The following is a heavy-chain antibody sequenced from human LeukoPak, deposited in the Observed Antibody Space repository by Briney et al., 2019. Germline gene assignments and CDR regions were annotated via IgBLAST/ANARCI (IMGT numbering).Heavy chain of an antibody. CDR1: GGSISSGDYY. D-gene: IGHD3-22*01. CDR3: ARQVSGYYLDY. CDR2: IYYSGST. J-gene: IGHJ4*02. V-gene: IGHV4-30-4*01. Sequence: SETLSLTCTVSGGSISSGDYYWSWIRQPPGKGLEWIGYIYYSGSTYYNPSLKSRVTISVDTSKNQFSLKLSSVTAADTAVYYCARQVSGYYLDYWGQGTLVTVSS.